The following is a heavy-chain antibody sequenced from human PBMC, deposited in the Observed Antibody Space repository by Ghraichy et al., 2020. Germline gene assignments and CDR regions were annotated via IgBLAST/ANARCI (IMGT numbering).Heavy chain of an antibody. CDR2: INPNSGGA. CDR1: GYTFTDNY. V-gene: IGHV1-2*06. CDR3: ARGIAAAGIYYYGMDV. Sequence: ASVKVSCKASGYTFTDNYMHWVRQAPGQGLEWMGRINPNSGGANYAQKFQGRVTMTRDRSTSIADMELSGLRSDDTAVYYCARGIAAAGIYYYGMDVWGQGTTVTVSS. D-gene: IGHD6-13*01. J-gene: IGHJ6*02.